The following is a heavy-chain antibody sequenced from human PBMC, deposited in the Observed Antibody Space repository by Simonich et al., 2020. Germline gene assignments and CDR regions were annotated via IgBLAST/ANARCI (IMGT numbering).Heavy chain of an antibody. V-gene: IGHV4-38-2*01. CDR1: GYSISSGYY. CDR3: ARVGYSNYYYYGMDV. J-gene: IGHJ6*02. CDR2: IYHSGST. Sequence: QVQLQESGPGLVKPSETLSLTCAVSGYSISSGYYWGWIRQPPGKGLEWIGSIYHSGSTYNNPSLKSRVTISVDTSKNQFSLKLSSVTAADTAVYYCARVGYSNYYYYGMDVWGQGTTVTVSS. D-gene: IGHD6-13*01.